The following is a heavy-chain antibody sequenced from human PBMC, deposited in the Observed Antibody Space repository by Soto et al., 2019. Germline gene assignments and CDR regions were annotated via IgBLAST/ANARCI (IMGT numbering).Heavy chain of an antibody. CDR3: ARSVAARRGEDWFDP. D-gene: IGHD6-6*01. J-gene: IGHJ5*02. CDR1: GFTFDDYA. V-gene: IGHV3-9*01. CDR2: ISWNSGSI. Sequence: GGSLRLSCAASGFTFDDYAMHWVRQAPGKGLEWVSGISWNSGSIGYADSVKGRFTISRDNSKNTLYLQMNSLRAEDTAVYYWARSVAARRGEDWFDPWGQGTLVTVSS.